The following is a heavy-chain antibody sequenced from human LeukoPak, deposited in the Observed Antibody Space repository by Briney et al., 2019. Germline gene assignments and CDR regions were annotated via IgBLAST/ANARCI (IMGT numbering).Heavy chain of an antibody. CDR3: ARVSDDSSGYYFKRNDAFDI. CDR1: GYTFTSYY. V-gene: IGHV1-2*04. J-gene: IGHJ3*02. D-gene: IGHD3-22*01. Sequence: ASVKVSCKASGYTFTSYYMHWVRQAPGQGLEWMGWINPNSGGTNYAQKFQGWVTMTRDTSISTAYMELSRLRSDDTAVYYCARVSDDSSGYYFKRNDAFDIWGQGTMVTVSS. CDR2: INPNSGGT.